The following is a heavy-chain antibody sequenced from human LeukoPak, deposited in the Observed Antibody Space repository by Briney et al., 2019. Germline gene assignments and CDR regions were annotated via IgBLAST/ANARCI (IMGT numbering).Heavy chain of an antibody. J-gene: IGHJ4*01. CDR2: ISGSGGST. Sequence: GGSLRLSCAASGFTFSSYAMSWVRQAPGKGLEWVSAISGSGGSTYYADSVKGRFTISRDNSKNTLYLQMNSLRAEDTAVYYCAKDNIVGATNGGGYWGQEPWSPSPQ. CDR3: AKDNIVGATNGGGY. V-gene: IGHV3-23*01. CDR1: GFTFSSYA. D-gene: IGHD1-26*01.